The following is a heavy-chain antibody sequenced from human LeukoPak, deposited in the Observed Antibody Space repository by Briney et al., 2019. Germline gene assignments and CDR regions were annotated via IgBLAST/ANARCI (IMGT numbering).Heavy chain of an antibody. CDR1: AFTFSSYA. J-gene: IGHJ4*02. V-gene: IGHV3-23*01. CDR2: ISGSGGRT. CDR3: AKDIRDGSGTYGYFDY. D-gene: IGHD3-10*01. Sequence: GGSLRLSCATSAFTFSSYAMSWVRQAPGMGLEWVSGISGSGGRTYYADAAKGRFTISRDNSKNTLYLQINSLRVEDTAIYYCAKDIRDGSGTYGYFDYWGQGTLVTVSS.